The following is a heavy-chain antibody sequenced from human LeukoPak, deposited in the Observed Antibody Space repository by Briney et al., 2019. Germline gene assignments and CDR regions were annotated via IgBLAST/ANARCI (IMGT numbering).Heavy chain of an antibody. Sequence: ASVKVSCKASGYTFTDYYMHWVRQAPGQGLEWMGWINPNSGGTNYAQSFQGRVTMARDTSISTAYMELSRLRSDDTAVYYCARDLRGYSGYYFDYWGQGTLVTVSS. CDR2: INPNSGGT. V-gene: IGHV1-2*02. CDR1: GYTFTDYY. J-gene: IGHJ4*02. CDR3: ARDLRGYSGYYFDY. D-gene: IGHD5-12*01.